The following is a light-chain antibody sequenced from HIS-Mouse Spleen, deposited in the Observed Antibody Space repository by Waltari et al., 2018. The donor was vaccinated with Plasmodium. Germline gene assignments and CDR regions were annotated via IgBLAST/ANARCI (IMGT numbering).Light chain of an antibody. J-gene: IGLJ2*01. Sequence: QSALTQPRSVSGSPGQSVTISCTGTSSHVGGYHYFSWYQQHPAKAPKLMIYDVSKRPSGVPDRFSGSKSGNTASLTISGLQAEDEADYYCCSYAGSYTLVFGGGTKLTVL. CDR1: SSHVGGYHY. V-gene: IGLV2-11*01. CDR2: DVS. CDR3: CSYAGSYTLV.